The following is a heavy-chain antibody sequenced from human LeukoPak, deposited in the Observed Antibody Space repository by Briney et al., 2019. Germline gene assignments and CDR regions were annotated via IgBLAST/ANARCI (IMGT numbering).Heavy chain of an antibody. CDR3: ARDQVDTGAFDI. CDR2: ISSSCNTI. V-gene: IGHV3-48*03. J-gene: IGHJ3*02. Sequence: GWSLRLSCAASGFTFSSYEMYWVRQAPGKGLEWVSYISSSCNTIYYADSVKGRFTIFRDHAKNSLYLQMNSLRAEDTAVYYCARDQVDTGAFDIWGQRTMVTVSS. CDR1: GFTFSSYE. D-gene: IGHD5-18*01.